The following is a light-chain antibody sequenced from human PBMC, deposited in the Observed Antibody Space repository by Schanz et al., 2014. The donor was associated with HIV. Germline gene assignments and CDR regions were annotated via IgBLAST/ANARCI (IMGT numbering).Light chain of an antibody. CDR3: LLSYTDAHV. CDR2: DTS. CDR1: TGAVTSGHY. V-gene: IGLV7-46*01. J-gene: IGLJ1*01. Sequence: QAVVTQEPSLTVSPGGTVTLTYGSSTGAVTSGHYPYWVQQKPGQAPKTLIYDTSNKHSWTPARFSGSLLGGQAALTLSGXQPEDEADYYCLLSYTDAHVFGTGTKLTVL.